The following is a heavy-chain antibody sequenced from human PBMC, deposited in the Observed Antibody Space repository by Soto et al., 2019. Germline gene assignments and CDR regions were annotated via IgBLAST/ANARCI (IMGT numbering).Heavy chain of an antibody. Sequence: QVQLVQSGAEVKKPGSSVKVSCKASGGTFSSYAISWVRQAPGQGLEWMGGIIPIFGTANYAQKFQGRVTINADGSTSTAYMEMSSLRSEDTAVSECARDRGELRGVYGMDVWGQGTTVTVSS. CDR3: ARDRGELRGVYGMDV. V-gene: IGHV1-69*01. CDR2: IIPIFGTA. J-gene: IGHJ6*02. CDR1: GGTFSSYA. D-gene: IGHD1-26*01.